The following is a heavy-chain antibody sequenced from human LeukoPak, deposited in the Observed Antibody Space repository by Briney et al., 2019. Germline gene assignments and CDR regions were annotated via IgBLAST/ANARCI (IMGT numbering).Heavy chain of an antibody. CDR2: IGTTGYT. D-gene: IGHD6-19*01. Sequence: GGSLRLSCAASGLTFSGYDMFWVRQATGKGLEWVSGIGTTGYTYYAGSVKGRFTISRENARNSLYLQMNSLIAGDTAVYYCARCTIAVAYGMDVWGQGTTVTVSS. J-gene: IGHJ6*02. V-gene: IGHV3-13*04. CDR1: GLTFSGYD. CDR3: ARCTIAVAYGMDV.